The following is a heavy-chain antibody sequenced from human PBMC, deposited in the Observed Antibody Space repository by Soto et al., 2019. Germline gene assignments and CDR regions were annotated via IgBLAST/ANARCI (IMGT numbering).Heavy chain of an antibody. Sequence: SVKFSCKASGGTFSSYAISWVRQAPGQGLEWMGGIIPIFGTANYAQKFQGRVTITADKSTSTAYMELSSLRSEDTAVYYCARGRSWYYGMDVWGQGTTVTVS. V-gene: IGHV1-69*06. CDR2: IIPIFGTA. J-gene: IGHJ6*02. D-gene: IGHD6-13*01. CDR3: ARGRSWYYGMDV. CDR1: GGTFSSYA.